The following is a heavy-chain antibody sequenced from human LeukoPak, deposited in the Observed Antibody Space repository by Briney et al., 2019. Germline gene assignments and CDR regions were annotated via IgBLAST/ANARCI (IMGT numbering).Heavy chain of an antibody. CDR1: GGSISSSSYY. V-gene: IGHV4-39*01. CDR2: IYYSGST. Sequence: SETLSLTCTVSGGSISSSSYYWGWIRQPPGKGLEWIGSIYYSGSTYYNPSLKSRVTISVDTSKNQFSLKLSSVTAADTAVYYCARLVVVAATGYYYGMDVWGQGTTVTVSS. D-gene: IGHD2-15*01. CDR3: ARLVVVAATGYYYGMDV. J-gene: IGHJ6*02.